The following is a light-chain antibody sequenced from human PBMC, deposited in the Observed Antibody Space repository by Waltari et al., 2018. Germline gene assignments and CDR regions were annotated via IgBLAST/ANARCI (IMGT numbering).Light chain of an antibody. CDR2: QDR. CDR3: QAWDSSTVL. J-gene: IGLJ2*01. CDR1: NLGNKY. Sequence: SSELTQPPSLSVSPGQTASITCSGDNLGNKYVSWYQPKPGQSPVLVIYQDRKGPSGIPERFSGTNSENTASLTISGTQSMDEADYYCQAWDSSTVLFGGGTKLTVL. V-gene: IGLV3-1*01.